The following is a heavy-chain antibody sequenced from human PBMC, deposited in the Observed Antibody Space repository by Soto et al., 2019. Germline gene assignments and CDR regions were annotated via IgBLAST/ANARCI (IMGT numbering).Heavy chain of an antibody. V-gene: IGHV1-8*01. Sequence: ASVKVSCKASGYTFTSYDINWVRQATGQGPEWMGWMNPNSGNTGYAQKFQGRVTMTRNTSISTAYMELSSLRSEDTAVYYCARFFWSGYYMDVWGKGTTVTVSS. CDR3: ARFFWSGYYMDV. CDR1: GYTFTSYD. D-gene: IGHD3-3*01. J-gene: IGHJ6*04. CDR2: MNPNSGNT.